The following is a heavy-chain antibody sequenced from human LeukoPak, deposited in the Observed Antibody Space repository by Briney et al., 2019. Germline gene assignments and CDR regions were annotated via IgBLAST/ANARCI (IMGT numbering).Heavy chain of an antibody. Sequence: GRSLRLSCAASGFTLSSYAMHWVRQAPGKGLEWVAVISYDGSNKYYADSVKGRFTISRVNSKNTLYLQMNSLRTEDTAIYYCAREDSSASYYFDYWGQGTLVTVSS. CDR2: ISYDGSNK. CDR3: AREDSSASYYFDY. J-gene: IGHJ4*02. CDR1: GFTLSSYA. V-gene: IGHV3-30-3*01. D-gene: IGHD3-22*01.